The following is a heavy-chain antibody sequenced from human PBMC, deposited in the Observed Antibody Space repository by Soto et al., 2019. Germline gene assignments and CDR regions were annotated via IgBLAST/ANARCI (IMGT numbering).Heavy chain of an antibody. D-gene: IGHD3-10*01. CDR3: AKGSFRSGGYYSDFDY. Sequence: QVQLQESGPGLVKPSETLSLTCTVSGGSISGYYWNWIRQPPGKGLEWIGYIYYTGSTNYNPSLESRGTISVDTAKNQFSLKLSSVTAADTAVYYYAKGSFRSGGYYSDFDYWGQGTLVTVSS. J-gene: IGHJ4*02. V-gene: IGHV4-59*01. CDR2: IYYTGST. CDR1: GGSISGYY.